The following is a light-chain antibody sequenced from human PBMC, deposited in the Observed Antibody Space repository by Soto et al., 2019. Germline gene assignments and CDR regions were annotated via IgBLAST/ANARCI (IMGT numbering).Light chain of an antibody. CDR2: DAS. CDR3: QQRSSWPPPT. V-gene: IGKV3-11*01. CDR1: ESVGNY. Sequence: IVLTQSPATLSLSPGERATLSCRASESVGNYLAWYQEKPGKAPRLLIYDASNRATGIPPRFSCSGSGTDFTLTIRSLEPEDFAVYYCQQRSSWPPPTFGGGTKVE. J-gene: IGKJ4*01.